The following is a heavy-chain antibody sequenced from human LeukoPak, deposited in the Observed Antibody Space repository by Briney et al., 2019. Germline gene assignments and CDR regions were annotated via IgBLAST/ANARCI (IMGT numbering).Heavy chain of an antibody. V-gene: IGHV3-11*04. J-gene: IGHJ5*02. CDR2: ISSSGSTI. CDR3: ARAVASTLQTPWDLRFDP. Sequence: GGSLRLSCAASGFTFSDYYMSWIRQAPGKGLEWVSYISSSGSTIYYADSVKGRFTISRDNAKNSLYLQMNSLRAEDTAVYYCARAVASTLQTPWDLRFDPWGQGTLVTVSS. D-gene: IGHD1-26*01. CDR1: GFTFSDYY.